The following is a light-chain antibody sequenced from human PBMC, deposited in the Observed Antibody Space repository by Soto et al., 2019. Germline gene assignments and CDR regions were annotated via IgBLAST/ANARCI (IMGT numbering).Light chain of an antibody. CDR2: GAS. V-gene: IGKV3D-15*01. Sequence: EIIMTQSPATLSVSPGERATLSCRASQSVSSNLAWYQHKPGQAPRLLIYGASTRATDIPDRFSGSGSGTDFTLTISSLQPEDFGVYSCQQYNNWPPAFGGGTKVEIK. CDR1: QSVSSN. CDR3: QQYNNWPPA. J-gene: IGKJ4*01.